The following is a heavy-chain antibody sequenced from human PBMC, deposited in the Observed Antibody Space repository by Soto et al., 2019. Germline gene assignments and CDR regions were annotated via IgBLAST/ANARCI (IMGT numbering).Heavy chain of an antibody. CDR3: AKDIRGYSYGYGMDV. CDR2: IYSGGST. CDR1: GLSVSSSD. V-gene: IGHV3-53*01. Sequence: PGGSLRLSCAASGLSVSSSDMSWVRQASGKGLEWVSVIYSGGSTHDADSVKGRFTISRDNSKNTLYLQMNSLRAEDTAVYYCAKDIRGYSYGYGMDVWGQGTTVTVSS. D-gene: IGHD5-18*01. J-gene: IGHJ6*02.